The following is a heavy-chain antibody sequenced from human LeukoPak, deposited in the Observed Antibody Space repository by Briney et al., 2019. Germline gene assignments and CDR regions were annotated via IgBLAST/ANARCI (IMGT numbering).Heavy chain of an antibody. V-gene: IGHV7-4-1*02. CDR3: ASSGWDGYNFGNDHPGY. Sequence: GSSVKVSCKASGYTFTSYAMNWVRQAPGQGLEWMGWINTNTGNPTYAQGFTGRFVFSLDTSVSTAYLQISSLKAEDTAVYYCASSGWDGYNFGNDHPGYWGQGTLVTVSS. J-gene: IGHJ4*02. CDR1: GYTFTSYA. CDR2: INTNTGNP. D-gene: IGHD5-24*01.